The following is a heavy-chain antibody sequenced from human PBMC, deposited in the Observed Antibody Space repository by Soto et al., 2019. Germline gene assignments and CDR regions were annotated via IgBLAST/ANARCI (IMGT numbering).Heavy chain of an antibody. J-gene: IGHJ4*02. CDR1: GYTFTSYA. Sequence: GASVKVSCKASGYTFTSYAMHWVRQAPGQRLEWMGWINVGNGNTYYLQKFQGRVTITRDTSASTAYMELSSLRSEDTAVYYCARHFRDAYTALAFWGQGTLVTVSS. D-gene: IGHD3-3*02. CDR3: ARHFRDAYTALAF. CDR2: INVGNGNT. V-gene: IGHV1-3*01.